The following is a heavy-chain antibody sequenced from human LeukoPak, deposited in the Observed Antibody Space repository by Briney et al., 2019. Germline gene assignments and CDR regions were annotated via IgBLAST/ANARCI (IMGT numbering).Heavy chain of an antibody. Sequence: PGGSLRLSCAVSGFTFSSYWMSWVRQAPGKGLEWVANIKQDGSEKYYVDSVKGRFTISRDNAKNSLYLQMNSLRAEDTAVYYCARDLFRGGFDYWGQGTLVSVSS. D-gene: IGHD4-23*01. V-gene: IGHV3-7*01. J-gene: IGHJ4*02. CDR1: GFTFSSYW. CDR3: ARDLFRGGFDY. CDR2: IKQDGSEK.